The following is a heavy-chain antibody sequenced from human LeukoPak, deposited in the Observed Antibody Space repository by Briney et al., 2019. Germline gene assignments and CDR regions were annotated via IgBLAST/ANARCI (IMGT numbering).Heavy chain of an antibody. CDR2: ISSNGGST. Sequence: GGSLRLSCSASGFTFSSYAMHWVRQAPGKGLEYVSAISSNGGSTYYADSVKGRFTISRDNSKNTLYLQMSSPRAEDTAVYYCVKDRYDFWSGYYGYFDYWGQGTLVTVSS. V-gene: IGHV3-64D*06. D-gene: IGHD3-3*01. J-gene: IGHJ4*02. CDR3: VKDRYDFWSGYYGYFDY. CDR1: GFTFSSYA.